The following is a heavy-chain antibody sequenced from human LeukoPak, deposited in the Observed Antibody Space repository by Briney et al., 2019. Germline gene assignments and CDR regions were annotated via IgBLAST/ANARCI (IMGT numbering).Heavy chain of an antibody. CDR3: ARDLYCSGGSCAGYFDY. D-gene: IGHD2-15*01. V-gene: IGHV3-21*01. Sequence: GGSLRLSCAASGFTFSTYSMNWVRQAPGKGLEWAPSISSGSSYIYYADSVKGRFTISRDNAKNSLYLQMNSLRAEDTAVYYCARDLYCSGGSCAGYFDYWGQGTLVTVSS. CDR2: ISSGSSYI. CDR1: GFTFSTYS. J-gene: IGHJ4*02.